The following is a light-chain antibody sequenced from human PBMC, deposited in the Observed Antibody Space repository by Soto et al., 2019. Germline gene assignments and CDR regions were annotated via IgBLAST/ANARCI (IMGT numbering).Light chain of an antibody. J-gene: IGLJ3*02. Sequence: QSALTQPASVSGSPGQSITISCTGSSSDVCGNNYVSWYQHHPGKAPKLLIYEVTNRPSGVSSRFSGSKSGDTASLTISGLQAADEADYYCIAYTSSNLEGVFGGGTKVTVL. V-gene: IGLV2-14*01. CDR1: SSDVCGNNY. CDR3: IAYTSSNLEGV. CDR2: EVT.